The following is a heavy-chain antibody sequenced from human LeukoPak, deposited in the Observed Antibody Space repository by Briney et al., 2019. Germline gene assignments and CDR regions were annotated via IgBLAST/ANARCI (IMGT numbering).Heavy chain of an antibody. D-gene: IGHD6-19*01. Sequence: GASVKVSCKTSGYTFTTYAMHWVRQAPGQRLEWMGWINAGNGNTKYSQEFQGRVTITGDASASTAYMELSSLRSEDTAVYYCARDIGSSGWSFDYWGQGTLVTVSS. CDR3: ARDIGSSGWSFDY. V-gene: IGHV1-3*01. CDR1: GYTFTTYA. J-gene: IGHJ4*02. CDR2: INAGNGNT.